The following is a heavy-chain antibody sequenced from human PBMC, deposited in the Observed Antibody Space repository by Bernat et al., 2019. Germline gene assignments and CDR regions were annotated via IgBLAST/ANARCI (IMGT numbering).Heavy chain of an antibody. CDR3: ARAIAMPHSSSWYYYMDV. V-gene: IGHV1-2*04. CDR2: INPNSGGT. J-gene: IGHJ6*03. CDR1: GYTFTGYY. D-gene: IGHD6-13*01. Sequence: QVQLVQSGAEVKKPGASVKVSCKASGYTFTGYYMHWVRQAPGQGLEWMGWINPNSGGTNYAQKFQGWVTMTRDTSISTAYMELSRLRSDDTAVYYCARAIAMPHSSSWYYYMDVWGKGTTVTVSS.